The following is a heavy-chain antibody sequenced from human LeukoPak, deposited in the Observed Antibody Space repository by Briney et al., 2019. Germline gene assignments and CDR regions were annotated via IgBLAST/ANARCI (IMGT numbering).Heavy chain of an antibody. J-gene: IGHJ4*02. V-gene: IGHV4-61*02. CDR2: IYTSGST. CDR1: GGSISSGSYY. CDR3: ARSSSLLLQGYYFDY. Sequence: SETLSLTCTVFGGSISSGSYYWSWIRQPAGKGLEWIGRIYTSGSTNYNPSLKSRVTISVDTSKNQFSLKLSSVTAADTAVYYCARSSSLLLQGYYFDYWGQGTLVTVSS. D-gene: IGHD3-22*01.